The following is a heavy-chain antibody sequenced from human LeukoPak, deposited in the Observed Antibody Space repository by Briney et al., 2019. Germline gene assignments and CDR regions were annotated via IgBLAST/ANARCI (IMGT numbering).Heavy chain of an antibody. CDR1: GFTFTTYW. Sequence: GGSLRLSGAASGFTFTTYWMSWVRQAPGKGLEWVAYIKQNGNEEYYVDSVKGRFTISRDNAKNSLYLQMNSLRAEDTAVYYCASGGYYYRHWGQGTLVTVSS. CDR3: ASGGYYYRH. CDR2: IKQNGNEE. V-gene: IGHV3-7*01. D-gene: IGHD3-22*01. J-gene: IGHJ4*02.